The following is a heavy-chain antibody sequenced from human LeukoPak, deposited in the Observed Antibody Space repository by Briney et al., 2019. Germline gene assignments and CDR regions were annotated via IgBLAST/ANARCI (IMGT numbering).Heavy chain of an antibody. CDR1: GFTFSSYW. Sequence: GGSLRLSCAASGFTFSSYWMSWVRQAPGKGLEWVANIKQDGSEKYYVDSVKGRFTISRDNAKNSLYLRMNSLRAEDTAVYYCARVDIVATTNLYYYYGMDVWGQGTTVTVSS. CDR2: IKQDGSEK. D-gene: IGHD5-12*01. CDR3: ARVDIVATTNLYYYYGMDV. V-gene: IGHV3-7*01. J-gene: IGHJ6*02.